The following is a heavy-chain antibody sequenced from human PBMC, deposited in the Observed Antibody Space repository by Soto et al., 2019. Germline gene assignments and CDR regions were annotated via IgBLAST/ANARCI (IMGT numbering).Heavy chain of an antibody. J-gene: IGHJ4*02. D-gene: IGHD3-16*01. Sequence: QVQLQQWGAGLLKPSETLSLTCAVYGGSFSGYYWSWIRQPPGKGLEWIGEINHSGSTNYNPSLKSRVTISVDTSKNQFSLKLSSVTAADTAVYYCARPAITFGGVPFDYWGQGTLVTVSS. V-gene: IGHV4-34*01. CDR3: ARPAITFGGVPFDY. CDR2: INHSGST. CDR1: GGSFSGYY.